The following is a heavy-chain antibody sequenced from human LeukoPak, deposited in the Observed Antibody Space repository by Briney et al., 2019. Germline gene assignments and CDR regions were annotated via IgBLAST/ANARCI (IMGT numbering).Heavy chain of an antibody. CDR1: GYTFTSYG. J-gene: IGHJ6*03. Sequence: ASVKVSCKASGYTFTSYGISWVRQAPGQGLEWMGWISAFNGITNYAQKLQGRVTMTRDMSTSTVYMELSSLRSEDTAVYYCAKDRAMDVWGKGTTVTVSS. V-gene: IGHV1-18*01. D-gene: IGHD5-18*01. CDR3: AKDRAMDV. CDR2: ISAFNGIT.